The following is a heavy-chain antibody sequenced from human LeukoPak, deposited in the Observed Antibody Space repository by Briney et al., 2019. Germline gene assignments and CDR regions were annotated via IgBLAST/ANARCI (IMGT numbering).Heavy chain of an antibody. CDR2: ISYDGSNK. CDR1: GFTFSSYA. J-gene: IGHJ4*02. CDR3: ARGFDRLLIDY. Sequence: GGSLRLSCAASGFTFSSYAMHWVRQAPGKGLEWVAVISYDGSNKYYADSVKGRFTISRDNSKNTLYLQMNSLRAGDTAVYYCARGFDRLLIDYWGQGTLVTVSS. V-gene: IGHV3-30-3*01. D-gene: IGHD1-26*01.